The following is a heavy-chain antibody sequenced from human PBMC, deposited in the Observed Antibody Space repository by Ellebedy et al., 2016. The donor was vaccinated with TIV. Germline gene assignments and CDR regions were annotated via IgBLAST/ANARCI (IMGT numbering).Heavy chain of an antibody. Sequence: MPSETLSLTCTVSGVSISGYYWSWVRQHTGKGLEWIGDLHYTGTTNYNPSLKSQVTISLDTSKNQYSLNLNSVTAADTAVYYCTKTRGWLQPDFHYWGQGSLVTVSS. D-gene: IGHD5-24*01. J-gene: IGHJ4*02. CDR2: LHYTGTT. CDR3: TKTRGWLQPDFHY. CDR1: GVSISGYY. V-gene: IGHV4-59*01.